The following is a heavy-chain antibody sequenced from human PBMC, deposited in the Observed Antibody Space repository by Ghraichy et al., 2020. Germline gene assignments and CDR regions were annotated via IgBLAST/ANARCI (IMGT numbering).Heavy chain of an antibody. J-gene: IGHJ3*01. CDR1: GFNLIRHG. CDR3: GRAHPTSGYGQDALDV. Sequence: GGSLRLSCAASGFNLIRHGMHWVRQAPGKGPEWVAGSWYDGSREYYVDSVRGRFAISRDNSKNVLFLHMNSLTVEDTAIYYCGRAHPTSGYGQDALDVWGHGTVVTVSS. V-gene: IGHV3-33*01. D-gene: IGHD5-12*01. CDR2: SWYDGSRE.